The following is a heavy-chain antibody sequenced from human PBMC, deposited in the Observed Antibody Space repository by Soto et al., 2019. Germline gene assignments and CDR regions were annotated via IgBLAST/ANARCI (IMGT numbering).Heavy chain of an antibody. CDR1: GFTFSSYS. Sequence: SLRLSCAASGFTFSSYSMNWVRQAPGKGLEWVSSISSSSSYIYYADSVKGRFTISRDNAKNSLYLQMNSLRAEDTAVYYCARGPGPYYWNDLYYYYGMDVWGQGTTVTVSS. J-gene: IGHJ6*02. CDR3: ARGPGPYYWNDLYYYYGMDV. V-gene: IGHV3-21*01. CDR2: ISSSSSYI. D-gene: IGHD1-1*01.